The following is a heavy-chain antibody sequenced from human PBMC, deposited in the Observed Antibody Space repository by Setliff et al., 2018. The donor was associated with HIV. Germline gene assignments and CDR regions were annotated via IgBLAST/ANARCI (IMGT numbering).Heavy chain of an antibody. D-gene: IGHD3-16*01. CDR2: IKEDGSEK. CDR3: ARPGTRGSFDY. V-gene: IGHV3-7*05. Sequence: PGGSLRLSCAASGFLFHTYWMSWVRQAPGKGLEWVANIKEDGSEKYYVDSVKGRFTISRDNAENSLYLQMNSLTAEDTAVYYCARPGTRGSFDYWGQGILVTVSS. CDR1: GFLFHTYW. J-gene: IGHJ4*02.